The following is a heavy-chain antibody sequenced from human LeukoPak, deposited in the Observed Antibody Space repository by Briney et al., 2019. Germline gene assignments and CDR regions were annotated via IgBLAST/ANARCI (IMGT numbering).Heavy chain of an antibody. CDR2: ISGSGGST. CDR1: GFTFGSYA. Sequence: GGSLRLSCAASGFTFGSYAMSWVRRAPGKGLEWVSAISGSGGSTYYADSVKGRFTISRDNSKNTLYLQVNSLRAEDTAVYYCAFYYYDSSGYPDDYWGQGTLVTVSS. D-gene: IGHD3-22*01. V-gene: IGHV3-23*01. J-gene: IGHJ4*02. CDR3: AFYYYDSSGYPDDY.